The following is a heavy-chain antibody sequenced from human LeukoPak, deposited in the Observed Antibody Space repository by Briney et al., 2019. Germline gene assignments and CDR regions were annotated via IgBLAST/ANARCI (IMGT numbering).Heavy chain of an antibody. V-gene: IGHV1-18*04. CDR3: ARDPPLYSGYAGNDY. CDR2: ISAYNGNT. CDR1: GYSFTSYW. Sequence: KPGESLRISCKGSGYSFTSYWISWVRRASGQGLEWMGWISAYNGNTNYAQKLQGRVTMTTDTSTSTAYMELRSLRSDDTAVYYCARDPPLYSGYAGNDYWGQGTLVTVSS. J-gene: IGHJ4*02. D-gene: IGHD5-12*01.